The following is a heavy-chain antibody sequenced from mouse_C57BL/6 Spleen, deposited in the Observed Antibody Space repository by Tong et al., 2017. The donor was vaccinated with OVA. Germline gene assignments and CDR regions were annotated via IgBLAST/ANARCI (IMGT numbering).Heavy chain of an antibody. J-gene: IGHJ4*01. V-gene: IGHV1-42*01. CDR3: ARRTAQATYAMDY. Sequence: EVQLQESGPELVKPGASVKISCKASGYSFTGYYMNWVKQSPEKSLEWIGEINPSTGGTNYNEKFKGKATLTADKSSSTAYMQLSSLTSEDSAVYFCARRTAQATYAMDYWGQGTSVTVSS. CDR1: GYSFTGYY. D-gene: IGHD3-2*02. CDR2: INPSTGGT.